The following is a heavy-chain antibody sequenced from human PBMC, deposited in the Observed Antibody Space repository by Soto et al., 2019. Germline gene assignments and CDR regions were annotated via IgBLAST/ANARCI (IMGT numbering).Heavy chain of an antibody. CDR3: ARIHWAQSSLDY. V-gene: IGHV4-30-2*01. D-gene: IGHD6-19*01. Sequence: SETLSLTCAVSGGSIDGGAFSLSWIRQPPGKGLEWIGYVTHSGTAYSIPSLNGRLTLSVDSSQTQFSLKLTSVTAADSAFYYCARIHWAQSSLDYWGRGILVTVSS. CDR2: VTHSGTA. CDR1: GGSIDGGAFS. J-gene: IGHJ4*02.